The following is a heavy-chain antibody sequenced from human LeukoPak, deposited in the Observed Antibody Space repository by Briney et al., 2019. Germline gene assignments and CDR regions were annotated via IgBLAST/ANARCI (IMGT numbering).Heavy chain of an antibody. D-gene: IGHD4-11*01. CDR3: ARSRTVPSGYSNWYYFDY. Sequence: GGSLRLSCAASGFTFSSYWMSWVRQAPGKGLEWVANIKQDGSEKYYVDSVKGRFTISRDNAKNSLYLQMNSLRAEDTAVYYCARSRTVPSGYSNWYYFDYWGQGTLVTVSS. CDR2: IKQDGSEK. CDR1: GFTFSSYW. V-gene: IGHV3-7*01. J-gene: IGHJ4*02.